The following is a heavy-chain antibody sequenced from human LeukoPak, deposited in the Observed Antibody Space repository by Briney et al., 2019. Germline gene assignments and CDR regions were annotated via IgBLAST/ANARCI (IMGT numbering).Heavy chain of an antibody. D-gene: IGHD4-23*01. V-gene: IGHV4-39*01. CDR2: IYYSGST. J-gene: IGHJ4*02. Sequence: SETLSLTCTVSGGSISSSSYYWGWIRQPPGKGLEWIGSIYYSGSTYYNPSLKSRVTISVDTSKNQFSLKLSSVTAADTAVYYCASGEVVTDPRAFDYWGQGTLVTVSS. CDR3: ASGEVVTDPRAFDY. CDR1: GGSISSSSYY.